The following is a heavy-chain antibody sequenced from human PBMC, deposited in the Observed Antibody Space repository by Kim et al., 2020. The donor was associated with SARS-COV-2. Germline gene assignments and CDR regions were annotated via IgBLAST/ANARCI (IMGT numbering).Heavy chain of an antibody. J-gene: IGHJ6*01. CDR1: GFIFSNYA. CDR3: ARDGYYYGSGSPSGGIDV. D-gene: IGHD3-10*01. Sequence: GGSLRLSCGASGFIFSNYAMHWVRQAPGKGLEWVSVISYDGRNKYYADSVKGRFTISRDNSKNTLYLQMNSLRAEDTAVYYCARDGYYYGSGSPSGGIDVWGQGRTVSVSS. V-gene: IGHV3-30*03. CDR2: ISYDGRNK.